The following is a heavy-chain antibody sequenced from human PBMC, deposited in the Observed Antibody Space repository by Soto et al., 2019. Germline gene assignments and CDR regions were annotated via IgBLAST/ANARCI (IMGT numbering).Heavy chain of an antibody. Sequence: QVQLVQSGDEVKKPGASVKVSCKASGYTFSNYGISWVRQAPGQGLEWMGWISGYNGLTAYAQNVQGRVTMTIDTPTTTVFMEMTGLRSNDTAVYYCARDEGIRGFDSWGQGTLVTVSS. CDR3: ARDEGIRGFDS. J-gene: IGHJ4*02. CDR2: ISGYNGLT. D-gene: IGHD3-10*01. CDR1: GYTFSNYG. V-gene: IGHV1-18*04.